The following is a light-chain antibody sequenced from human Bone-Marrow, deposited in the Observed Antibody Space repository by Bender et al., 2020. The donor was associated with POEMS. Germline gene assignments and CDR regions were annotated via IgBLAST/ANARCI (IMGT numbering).Light chain of an antibody. CDR1: SIDVGNYNL. J-gene: IGLJ3*02. CDR3: QSYDNSLGGWV. CDR2: EDL. V-gene: IGLV2-14*02. Sequence: QSALTQPASVSGSPGQSITISCTGTSIDVGNYNLVSWYQQHPGKAPKLMLYEDLKRPSGVSSRFSGSKSGNTASLAITGLQAEDEGDYYCQSYDNSLGGWVFGGGTKLTVL.